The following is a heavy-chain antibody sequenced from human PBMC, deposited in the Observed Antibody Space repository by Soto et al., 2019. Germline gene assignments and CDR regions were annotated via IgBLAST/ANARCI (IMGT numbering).Heavy chain of an antibody. Sequence: GFLRLSCAASGFSFSSYAMSWVRQAPGKGLEWVSAISGSGGSKYYADSVKGRFTISRDNSKNTLYLQMNSLRAEDTAVYYCAKNYNWNDVGAFDIWGEGTMVTFSS. CDR2: ISGSGGSK. CDR3: AKNYNWNDVGAFDI. CDR1: GFSFSSYA. D-gene: IGHD1-20*01. V-gene: IGHV3-23*01. J-gene: IGHJ3*02.